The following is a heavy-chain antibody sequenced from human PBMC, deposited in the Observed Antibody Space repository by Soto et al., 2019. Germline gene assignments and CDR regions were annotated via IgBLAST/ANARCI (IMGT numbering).Heavy chain of an antibody. CDR2: IYDSAT. D-gene: IGHD2-2*01. CDR3: AAGSCSSSGCYWFDP. V-gene: IGHV4-30-4*01. CDR1: GGSISGGDYH. J-gene: IGHJ5*02. Sequence: SETLSLTCTVSGGSISGGDYHWSWNRQPPGKGLEWVEYIYDSATYPNPSLKSVVIISVDTSKNQFSLQLSSVTAADTAVYYCAAGSCSSSGCYWFDPWGQGTLVTVSS.